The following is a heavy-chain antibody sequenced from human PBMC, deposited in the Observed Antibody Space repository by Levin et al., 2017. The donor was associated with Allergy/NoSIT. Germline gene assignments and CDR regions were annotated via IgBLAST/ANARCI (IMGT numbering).Heavy chain of an antibody. V-gene: IGHV4-30-4*01. CDR2: IYYSGST. J-gene: IGHJ4*02. CDR3: ARGDCSGGSCYLLYYFDY. D-gene: IGHD2-15*01. Sequence: SCTVSGGSISSGDYYWSWIRQPPGKGLEWIGYIYYSGSTYYNPSLKSRVTISVDTSKNQFSLKLSSVTAADTAVYYCARGDCSGGSCYLLYYFDYWGQGTLVTVSS. CDR1: GGSISSGDYY.